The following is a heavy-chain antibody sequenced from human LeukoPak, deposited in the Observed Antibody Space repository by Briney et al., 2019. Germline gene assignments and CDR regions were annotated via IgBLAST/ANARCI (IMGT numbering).Heavy chain of an antibody. D-gene: IGHD4-23*01. CDR2: IYYSGST. V-gene: IGHV4-59*01. J-gene: IGHJ6*04. Sequence: PSETLSLTCTVSGGSISSYYWSWVRQPPGKGLEWIGYIYYSGSTNYNPSLKSRVTISVDTSKNQFSLKLSSVTAADTAVYYCARDGRLGKMDVWGKGTTVTISS. CDR3: ARDGRLGKMDV. CDR1: GGSISSYY.